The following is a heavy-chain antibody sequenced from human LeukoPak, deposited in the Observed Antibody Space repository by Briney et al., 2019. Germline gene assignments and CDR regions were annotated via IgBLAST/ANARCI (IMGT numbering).Heavy chain of an antibody. CDR2: IRQDGGEK. J-gene: IGHJ4*01. Sequence: GGSLRLTCAVSGFTFTDYWMNWVRQAPGKGLEWVASIRQDGGEKSYVDSVKGRFTISRDNTKSSLYLQINSLRAEDTAVYYCARDGTAAGLYFDLWGQGTLVTVSS. CDR1: GFTFTDYW. D-gene: IGHD6-13*01. CDR3: ARDGTAAGLYFDL. V-gene: IGHV3-7*01.